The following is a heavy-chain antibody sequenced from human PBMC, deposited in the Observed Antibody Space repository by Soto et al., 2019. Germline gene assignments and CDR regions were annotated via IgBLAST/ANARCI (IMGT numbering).Heavy chain of an antibody. J-gene: IGHJ5*02. Sequence: GASVKVSCKASGYTFTSYGISWVRQAPGQGLEWMGWISAYNGNTNYAQKLQGRVTMTTDTSTSTAYMELRSLRSDDTAVYYCARDLSDIEVVPAAVNWFDPWGQGTLVTVSS. D-gene: IGHD2-2*01. CDR1: GYTFTSYG. CDR3: ARDLSDIEVVPAAVNWFDP. CDR2: ISAYNGNT. V-gene: IGHV1-18*01.